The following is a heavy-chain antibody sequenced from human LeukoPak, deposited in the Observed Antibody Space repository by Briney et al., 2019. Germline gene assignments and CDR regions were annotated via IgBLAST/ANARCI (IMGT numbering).Heavy chain of an antibody. CDR1: GFAFSGYA. CDR2: ISGGGDTT. V-gene: IGHV3-23*01. CDR3: VRGYCTNGVRHTTPFDY. J-gene: IGHJ4*02. D-gene: IGHD2-8*01. Sequence: GGSLRLSCAASGFAFSGYAMSWVRQAPGKGLEWVVGISGGGDTTYYADSVKGRFTISRDNSKNTLYLQMNSLRAEDTAVYYCVRGYCTNGVRHTTPFDYWGQGTLVTVSS.